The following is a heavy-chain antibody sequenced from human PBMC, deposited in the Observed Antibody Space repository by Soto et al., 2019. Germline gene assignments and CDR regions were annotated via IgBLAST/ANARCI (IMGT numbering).Heavy chain of an antibody. D-gene: IGHD3-3*01. Sequence: ASLKISCKASGYTFTSYYMHWVRQAPGQGLEWMGIINPSGGSTSYAQKFQGRVTMTRDTSTSTVYMELSSLRSEDTAVYYCATGGTIFGVVIEYDYYYGTDVRGQATTAPV. V-gene: IGHV1-46*01. CDR3: ATGGTIFGVVIEYDYYYGTDV. CDR1: GYTFTSYY. J-gene: IGHJ6*02. CDR2: INPSGGST.